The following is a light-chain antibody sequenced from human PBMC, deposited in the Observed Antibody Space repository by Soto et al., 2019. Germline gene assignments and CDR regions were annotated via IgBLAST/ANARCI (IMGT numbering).Light chain of an antibody. CDR1: SSDVGSYNL. CDR2: EGT. Sequence: QSALTQPAPVSGSPGQSITISCTGTSSDVGSYNLVSWYQQHPGKAPKLMIYEGTKRPSGVSDRFSGSRSGNTASLTISGLQAEDEADYYCCSYASSSTYVFGTGTKLTVL. V-gene: IGLV2-23*01. CDR3: CSYASSSTYV. J-gene: IGLJ1*01.